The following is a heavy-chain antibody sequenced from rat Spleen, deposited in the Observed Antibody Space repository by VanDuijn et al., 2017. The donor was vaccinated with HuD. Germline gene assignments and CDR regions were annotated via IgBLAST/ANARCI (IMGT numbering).Heavy chain of an antibody. CDR3: VKDRDGGFVMDA. Sequence: EVQLVETGGGLVQPGRSLKLSCVASGFTFNNYWMYWIRQAPGKGLEWVSSINTDGGNACYPDSVKGRFTISRDNAENTVYLQMNSLWSEDTATYYCVKDRDGGFVMDAWGQGASVTVSS. CDR1: GFTFNNYW. D-gene: IGHD1-11*01. J-gene: IGHJ4*01. CDR2: INTDGGNA. V-gene: IGHV5-58*01.